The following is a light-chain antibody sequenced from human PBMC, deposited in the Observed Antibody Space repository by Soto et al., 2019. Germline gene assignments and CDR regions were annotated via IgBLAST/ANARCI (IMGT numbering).Light chain of an antibody. Sequence: QSALTQPRSVSGSPGQSVTISCTGISGDVGGHDFVSWYQQHPGKAPKLILYDVDKRPSGVPDRFSGSRSGNTASLTISGLQADDEADYYCCSYTGSYTLVFGGGTKLTVL. CDR1: SGDVGGHDF. J-gene: IGLJ2*01. CDR3: CSYTGSYTLV. V-gene: IGLV2-11*01. CDR2: DVD.